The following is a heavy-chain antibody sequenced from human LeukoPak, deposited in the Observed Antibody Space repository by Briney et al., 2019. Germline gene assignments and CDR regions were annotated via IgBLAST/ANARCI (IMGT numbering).Heavy chain of an antibody. CDR1: GGSFSGYY. CDR2: INHSGST. Sequence: SETLSLTCAVYGGSFSGYYWSWIRQPPGKGLEWIGEINHSGSTNYNPSLKSRVTISVDTSKNRFSLKLSSVTAADTAVYYCARGGEYCSGGSCYSGSYFDYWGQGTLVTVSS. V-gene: IGHV4-34*01. CDR3: ARGGEYCSGGSCYSGSYFDY. D-gene: IGHD2-15*01. J-gene: IGHJ4*02.